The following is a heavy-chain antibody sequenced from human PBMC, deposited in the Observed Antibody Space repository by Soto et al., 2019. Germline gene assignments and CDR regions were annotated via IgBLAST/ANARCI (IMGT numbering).Heavy chain of an antibody. CDR1: GFTFSRYY. CDR2: LYSGGNT. V-gene: IGHV3-53*01. CDR3: ALRRVAYADF. Sequence: GGSLRLSCAASGFTFSRYYMNWVRQAPGKGLEWVSILYSGGNTYYADSVEGRFTISRDGSKNTLYLHMNSLRAEDTAVYYCALRRVAYADFWGQGTRVTVSS. J-gene: IGHJ4*02. D-gene: IGHD2-2*01.